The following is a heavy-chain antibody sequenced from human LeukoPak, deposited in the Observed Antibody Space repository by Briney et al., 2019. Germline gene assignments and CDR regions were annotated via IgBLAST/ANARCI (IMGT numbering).Heavy chain of an antibody. CDR3: AAGDYGGPFDS. D-gene: IGHD4-23*01. CDR2: IRYDGTDQ. CDR1: GFTFSSYD. J-gene: IGHJ4*02. Sequence: GGPLRLSCAGSGFTFSSYDMHWVRRAPDKGLEWLAFIRYDGTDQYHAASVQGRFTVSRDNSKNTLYLQMNRLRGEDTAVYYCAAGDYGGPFDSWGQGSLVTVSS. V-gene: IGHV3-30*02.